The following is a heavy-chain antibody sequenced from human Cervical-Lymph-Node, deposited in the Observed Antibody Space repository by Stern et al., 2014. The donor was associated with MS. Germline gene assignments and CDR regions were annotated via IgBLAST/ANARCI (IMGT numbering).Heavy chain of an antibody. V-gene: IGHV4-61*02. CDR3: AREAVAADNNWFDP. CDR1: GGSISSGNYY. J-gene: IGHJ5*02. CDR2: IYTSGST. Sequence: VQLVESGPGLVKPSQTLSLTCTVSGGSISSGNYYWSWIRQPAGKGLEWIGRIYTSGSTKYNPSLKRRVTISAATSKNGFPLKRSSLTAADTAVYYCAREAVAADNNWFDPWGQGTLVTVSS. D-gene: IGHD6-19*01.